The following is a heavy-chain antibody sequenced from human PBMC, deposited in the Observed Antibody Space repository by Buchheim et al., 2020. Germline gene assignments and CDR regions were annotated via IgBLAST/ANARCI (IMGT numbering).Heavy chain of an antibody. Sequence: EVQLVESGGGLVQPGGSLRLSCAASGFTFSSYWMSWVRQAPGKGLEWVANIKQDGSEKYYVDSVKGRFTISSDNAKNSLYLQMNSLRAEDTAVYYCARGTSSSWYYYYGMDVWGQGTT. V-gene: IGHV3-7*01. CDR3: ARGTSSSWYYYYGMDV. CDR2: IKQDGSEK. D-gene: IGHD6-13*01. J-gene: IGHJ6*02. CDR1: GFTFSSYW.